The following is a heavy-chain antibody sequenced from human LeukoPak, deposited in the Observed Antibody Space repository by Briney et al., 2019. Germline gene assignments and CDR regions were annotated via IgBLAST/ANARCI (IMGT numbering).Heavy chain of an antibody. Sequence: ASVKVSCKASGYTFTSYGISWVRQAPGQGLEWMGWISTYNGDTSYAQKLQGRVTMTTDTSTSTAYMELRSLRSDDTALYYCARVRNSGWGIDYWGQGTLVTVSS. D-gene: IGHD6-19*01. CDR2: ISTYNGDT. J-gene: IGHJ4*02. CDR1: GYTFTSYG. V-gene: IGHV1-18*01. CDR3: ARVRNSGWGIDY.